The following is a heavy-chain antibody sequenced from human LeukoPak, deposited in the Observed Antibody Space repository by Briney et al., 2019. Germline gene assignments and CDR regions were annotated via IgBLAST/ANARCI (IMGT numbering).Heavy chain of an antibody. D-gene: IGHD6-13*01. Sequence: GSLRLSCAASGFIFSDYYMTWVRQAPGKGLEWVSLIYSGGSTYYADSVKGRFTISRDNSKNALYLQMISLRPEDTAVYFCAKGTSGIIAGGHDYYMDVWGKGTTVTISS. CDR2: IYSGGST. CDR3: AKGTSGIIAGGHDYYMDV. V-gene: IGHV3-66*02. J-gene: IGHJ6*03. CDR1: GFIFSDYY.